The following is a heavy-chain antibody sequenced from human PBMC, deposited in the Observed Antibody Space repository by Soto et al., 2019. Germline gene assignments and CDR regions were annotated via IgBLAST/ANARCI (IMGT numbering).Heavy chain of an antibody. Sequence: EVQLVESGGGLVQPGGSLRLSCAASGFTFSSYSMNWVRQAPGKGLEWVSYISSSSTIYYADSVKGRFTISRDNAKNSLYLQMNSLRDEDTAVYYCARDSFKSSGWVHFDYWGQGTLVTVSS. CDR1: GFTFSSYS. CDR2: ISSSSTI. V-gene: IGHV3-48*02. J-gene: IGHJ4*02. CDR3: ARDSFKSSGWVHFDY. D-gene: IGHD6-19*01.